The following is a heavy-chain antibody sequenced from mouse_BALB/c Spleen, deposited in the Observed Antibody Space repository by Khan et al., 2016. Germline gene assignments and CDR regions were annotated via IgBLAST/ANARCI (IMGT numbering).Heavy chain of an antibody. J-gene: IGHJ3*01. CDR3: ARSPYGYDVGFAY. CDR2: IDPANGNT. V-gene: IGHV14-3*02. CDR1: DFNIKDTY. Sequence: VQLQQSGAELVKPGASVKLSCTASDFNIKDTYMHWVKQRPEQGLEWIGRIDPANGNTKYDPKFQGKATITADTSSNTAYLQLSSLTSEDTAVSYCARSPYGYDVGFAYWGQGTLVTVSA. D-gene: IGHD2-2*01.